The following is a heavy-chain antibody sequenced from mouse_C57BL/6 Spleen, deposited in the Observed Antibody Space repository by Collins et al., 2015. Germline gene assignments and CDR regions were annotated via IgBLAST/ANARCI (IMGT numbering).Heavy chain of an antibody. CDR1: GFTFTDYY. CDR3: ARENYYFDY. CDR2: IRNKANGYTT. V-gene: IGHV7-3*02. J-gene: IGHJ2*01. Sequence: EVKLVESGGGLVQPGGSLRLSCATSGFTFTDYYMSWVRQPPGKALEWLGFIRNKANGYTTEYSASMKGRFTISRDNSQSILYLQMNTLRAEDSATYYCARENYYFDYWGQGTTLTVSS.